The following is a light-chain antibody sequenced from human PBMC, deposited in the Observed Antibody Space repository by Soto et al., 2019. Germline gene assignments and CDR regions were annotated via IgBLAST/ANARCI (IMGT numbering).Light chain of an antibody. CDR2: GAS. Sequence: EIVFTESPGTLALPPGERASLSCRASQSVSTNYLAWYQQKPGQAPRLLIYGASTRATGIPARFSGSGSGTEFTLTISSLQSEDFAAYYCQQYNNWPPITFGQGTRLEI. V-gene: IGKV3-15*01. CDR1: QSVSTN. CDR3: QQYNNWPPIT. J-gene: IGKJ5*01.